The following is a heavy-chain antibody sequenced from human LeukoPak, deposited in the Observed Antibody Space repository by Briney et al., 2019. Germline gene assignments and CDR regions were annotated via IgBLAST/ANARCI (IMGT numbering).Heavy chain of an antibody. CDR3: AKPLEKYTYGGNLDY. CDR1: GFTFSSYA. V-gene: IGHV3-23*01. CDR2: ISSSADST. J-gene: IGHJ4*02. Sequence: GGSLRLSCEASGFTFSSYAMSWVRQAPGKGLAWVSVISSSADSTYYADSVKGRFTISRDNSKNTLYLQMNNLRAEDTAVYYCAKPLEKYTYGGNLDYWGQGILVTVSS. D-gene: IGHD4-23*01.